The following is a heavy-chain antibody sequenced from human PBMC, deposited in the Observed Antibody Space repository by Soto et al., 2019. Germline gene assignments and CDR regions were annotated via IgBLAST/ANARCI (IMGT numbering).Heavy chain of an antibody. V-gene: IGHV3-11*01. Sequence: GGSLRLSCAASGFTFSDYYMSWIRQGPGKGLEWVSYISSSGSTIYYADSVKGRFTISRDNAKNSLYLQMNSLRAEDTAVYYSARFACSSTSCYARGDAFDIWGQGTMVTVSS. CDR2: ISSSGSTI. D-gene: IGHD2-2*01. CDR1: GFTFSDYY. CDR3: ARFACSSTSCYARGDAFDI. J-gene: IGHJ3*02.